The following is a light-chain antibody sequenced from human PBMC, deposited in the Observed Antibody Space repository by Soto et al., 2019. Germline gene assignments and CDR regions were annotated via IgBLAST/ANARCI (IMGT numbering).Light chain of an antibody. CDR1: QGISSW. Sequence: DTQMTQSPSSVSASVGDRVTITCRASQGISSWLAWYQQKPEKAPKLLFYPASSLPSGVPSSFNGSGSGTDFTLIISSLQPEDVATYYCQQANSVPLTFGGGTKVEIK. CDR2: PAS. V-gene: IGKV1-12*01. CDR3: QQANSVPLT. J-gene: IGKJ4*01.